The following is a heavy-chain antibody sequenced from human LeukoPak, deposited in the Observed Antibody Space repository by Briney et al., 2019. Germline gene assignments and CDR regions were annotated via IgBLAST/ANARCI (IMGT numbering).Heavy chain of an antibody. CDR2: TYYRSKWYN. J-gene: IGHJ4*02. D-gene: IGHD3-22*01. V-gene: IGHV6-1*01. CDR1: GDSVSSNSAA. CDR3: ARGQWLFDY. Sequence: SQTLSLTCAISGDSVSSNSAAWHWIRQSPSRGLEWLGRTYYRSKWYNDYAVSVKSRITINPDTLKNQFCLQLKSVTRKDTAVYYCARGQWLFDYWGKGTLVTVSS.